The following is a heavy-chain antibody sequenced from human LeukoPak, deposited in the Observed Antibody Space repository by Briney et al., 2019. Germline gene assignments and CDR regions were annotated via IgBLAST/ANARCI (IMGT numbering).Heavy chain of an antibody. D-gene: IGHD3-10*01. CDR1: GFTFNGYA. Sequence: GRSLRLSCVASGFTFNGYAMHWVRQGPGQGLEWVSGISEESSSIVYADSVKGRFTISRDNAKNSLYLQMNSLRPEDTALYYCVKNAVGGRASYFDFWGQGTLVTVSS. CDR3: VKNAVGGRASYFDF. CDR2: ISEESSSI. V-gene: IGHV3-9*01. J-gene: IGHJ4*02.